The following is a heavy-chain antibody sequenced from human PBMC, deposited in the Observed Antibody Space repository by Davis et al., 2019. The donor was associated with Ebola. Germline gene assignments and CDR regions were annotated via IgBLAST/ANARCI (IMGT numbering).Heavy chain of an antibody. CDR2: IVVANGST. Sequence: SVKVSCKASGFTFNNSAVQWVRQARGQRLEWIGWIVVANGSTHHAQKFQGRATMTRDTSTSTVYMELSSLRSEDTAVYYCARRYYDDNSGPLVYWGQGTLVTVSS. CDR1: GFTFNNSA. J-gene: IGHJ4*02. CDR3: ARRYYDDNSGPLVY. D-gene: IGHD3-22*01. V-gene: IGHV1-58*01.